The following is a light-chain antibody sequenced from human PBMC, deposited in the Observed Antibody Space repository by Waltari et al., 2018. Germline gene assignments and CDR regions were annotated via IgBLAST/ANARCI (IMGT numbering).Light chain of an antibody. CDR1: KRNSST. Sequence: RANKRNSSTLAWFQQQKGKAPTKLLYDASTMERWVPSRFSGSSACAEYSLLISSMLPAEYAAYYCRQYNNNPPLTFGEGTKVEIK. CDR3: RQYNNNPPLT. J-gene: IGKJ4*01. V-gene: IGKV1D-13*01. CDR2: DAS.